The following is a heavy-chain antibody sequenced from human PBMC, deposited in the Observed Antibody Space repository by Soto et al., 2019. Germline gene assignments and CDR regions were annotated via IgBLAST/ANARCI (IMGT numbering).Heavy chain of an antibody. J-gene: IGHJ5*02. V-gene: IGHV4-39*07. CDR1: GGSISSSSYY. CDR3: ARGGVVVVVAATNWFDP. Sequence: SETLSLTCTVSGGSISSSSYYWGWIRQPPGKGLEWIGSIYYSGSTYYNPSLKSRVTISVDTSKNQFSLKLSSVTAADTAVDYCARGGVVVVVAATNWFDPWGQGTLVTVSS. CDR2: IYYSGST. D-gene: IGHD2-15*01.